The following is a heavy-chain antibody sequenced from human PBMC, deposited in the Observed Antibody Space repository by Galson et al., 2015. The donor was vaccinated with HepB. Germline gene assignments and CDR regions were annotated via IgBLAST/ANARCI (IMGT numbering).Heavy chain of an antibody. V-gene: IGHV3-30-3*01. D-gene: IGHD7-27*01. CDR1: GFTFSSYA. Sequence: SLRLSCAASGFTFSSYAMHWVRQAPGKGLEWVAVISYDGSNKYYADSVKGRFTISRDNSKNTLYLRMNSLRAEDTAVYYCARDGAPSAGDGPEGFDYWGQGTLVTVSS. J-gene: IGHJ4*02. CDR2: ISYDGSNK. CDR3: ARDGAPSAGDGPEGFDY.